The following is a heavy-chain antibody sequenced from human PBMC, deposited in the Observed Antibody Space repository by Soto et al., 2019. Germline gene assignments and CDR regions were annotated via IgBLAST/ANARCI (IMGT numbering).Heavy chain of an antibody. Sequence: QVQLVESGGGVVQPGRSLRLSCAASGFTFSSYGMHWVRQAPGKGLEWVAVIWCDGSNKYYADSVKGRFTISRDNSKNTLYLQMNSLRAEDTAVYYCARDGTPLPEGLFDYFDYWGQGTLVTVSS. J-gene: IGHJ4*02. CDR1: GFTFSSYG. D-gene: IGHD3-22*01. CDR2: IWCDGSNK. V-gene: IGHV3-33*01. CDR3: ARDGTPLPEGLFDYFDY.